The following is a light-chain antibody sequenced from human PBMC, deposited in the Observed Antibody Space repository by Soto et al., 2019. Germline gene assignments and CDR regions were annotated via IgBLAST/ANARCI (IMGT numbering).Light chain of an antibody. V-gene: IGKV3D-20*02. CDR1: QSVSSTY. Sequence: EVVMTQSPATLSVSPGERVTFSCRASQSVSSTYLAWYQQKPGQAPRLLIYGASSRATGIPDRFSGSGSGTDFTLTISSLEPEDFAVYYCQQRSNWPPSLTFGGGTKVDIK. CDR2: GAS. CDR3: QQRSNWPPSLT. J-gene: IGKJ4*01.